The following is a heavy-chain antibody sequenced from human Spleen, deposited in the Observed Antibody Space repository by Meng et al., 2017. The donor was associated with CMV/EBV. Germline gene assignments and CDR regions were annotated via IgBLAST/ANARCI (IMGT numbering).Heavy chain of an antibody. D-gene: IGHD3-10*01. Sequence: GTFISYAISWVRQAPGQGLEWMGGIIPIFGTANYAQKFQGRVTITTDESTSTAYMELSSLRSEDTAVYYCARDRYYYGSGSSNWFDPWGQGTLVTVSS. CDR3: ARDRYYYGSGSSNWFDP. CDR1: GTFISYA. CDR2: IIPIFGTA. V-gene: IGHV1-69*05. J-gene: IGHJ5*02.